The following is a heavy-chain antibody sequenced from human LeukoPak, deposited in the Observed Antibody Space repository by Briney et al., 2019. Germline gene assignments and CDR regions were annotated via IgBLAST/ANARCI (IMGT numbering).Heavy chain of an antibody. J-gene: IGHJ4*02. Sequence: PGGSLRLSCAASGFTFSSYAMSWVRQAPGKGLEWVSAISGSGGSTYYADSVKGRFTISRDNSKNTLYLQMNCLRAEDTAVYYCAKAPHYYDSSGLRGGYWGQGTLVTVSS. CDR2: ISGSGGST. CDR3: AKAPHYYDSSGLRGGY. V-gene: IGHV3-23*01. CDR1: GFTFSSYA. D-gene: IGHD3-22*01.